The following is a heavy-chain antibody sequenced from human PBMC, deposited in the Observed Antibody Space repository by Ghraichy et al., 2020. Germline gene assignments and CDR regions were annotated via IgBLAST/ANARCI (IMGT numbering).Heavy chain of an antibody. CDR1: GFTVSSNY. J-gene: IGHJ4*02. V-gene: IGHV3-53*01. CDR3: ARDRGYSYSWGY. D-gene: IGHD5-18*01. CDR2: IYSDGNT. Sequence: GGSLRLSCAVSGFTVSSNYMTWVRQAPGKGLEWVSIIYSDGNTYYADSVKGRFTISRGNSQNTLYLQMNSLRADDTAVYYCARDRGYSYSWGYWGQGTLVTVSS.